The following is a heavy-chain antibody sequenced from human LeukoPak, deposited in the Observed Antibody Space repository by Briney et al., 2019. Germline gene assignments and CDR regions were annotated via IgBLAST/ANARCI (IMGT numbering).Heavy chain of an antibody. CDR1: GYTFTGYY. D-gene: IGHD1-20*01. CDR3: ARSVTGTTDFDY. J-gene: IGHJ4*02. Sequence: ASVKVSCKASGYTFTGYYMHRVRQAPGQGLEWMGWINPNSGGTNYAQKFQGRVTMTRDTSISTAYMELSRLRSDDTAVYYCARSVTGTTDFDYWGQGTLVTVSS. V-gene: IGHV1-2*02. CDR2: INPNSGGT.